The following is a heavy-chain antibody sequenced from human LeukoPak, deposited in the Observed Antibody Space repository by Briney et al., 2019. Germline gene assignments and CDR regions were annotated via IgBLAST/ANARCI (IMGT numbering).Heavy chain of an antibody. CDR2: IYYSGST. J-gene: IGHJ5*02. D-gene: IGHD3-10*01. Sequence: PSETLSLTCTVSGGSISSSSYYWGWIRQPPGKGLEWIGSIYYSGSTYYNPSLKSRVTISVDTSKNQFSLKLSSVTAAGTAVYYCARLNYYGSGSYYPPLYNWFDPWGQGTLVTVSS. CDR3: ARLNYYGSGSYYPPLYNWFDP. CDR1: GGSISSSSYY. V-gene: IGHV4-39*01.